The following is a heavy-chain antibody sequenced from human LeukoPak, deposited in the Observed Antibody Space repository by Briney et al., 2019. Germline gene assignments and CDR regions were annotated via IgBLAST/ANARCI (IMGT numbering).Heavy chain of an antibody. CDR1: GFTFNMYW. CDR3: GRDAGYGGNSDY. D-gene: IGHD4-23*01. J-gene: IGHJ4*02. V-gene: IGHV3-7*01. Sequence: GGSLRLSCAASGFTFNMYWMTWVRQAPGKGLESVAYINKDGSDKYYVDSVKGRFTVSRDNAKNSLYLQMNSLRAEDTAVYYCGRDAGYGGNSDYWGQGTLVTVSS. CDR2: INKDGSDK.